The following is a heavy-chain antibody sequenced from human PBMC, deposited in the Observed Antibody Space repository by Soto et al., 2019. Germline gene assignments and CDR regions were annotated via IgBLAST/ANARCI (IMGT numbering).Heavy chain of an antibody. Sequence: QVQLVESGGGVVQPGRSLRLSCAASGFTFSSYAMHWVRQAPGKGLEWVAVISYDGSNKYYADSVKGRFTITRDNSKNTLDLQMTSLRAEDTAVYYCARDRFGEFPAFPDSWGQGTLVTVSS. V-gene: IGHV3-30-3*01. J-gene: IGHJ4*02. D-gene: IGHD3-10*01. CDR1: GFTFSSYA. CDR3: ARDRFGEFPAFPDS. CDR2: ISYDGSNK.